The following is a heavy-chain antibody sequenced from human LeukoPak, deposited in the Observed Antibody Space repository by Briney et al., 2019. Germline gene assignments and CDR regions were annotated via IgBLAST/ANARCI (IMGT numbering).Heavy chain of an antibody. CDR3: ARPLGYCSSTSCFPFGY. V-gene: IGHV3-30-3*01. Sequence: GGSLRLSCATSGFTFSNAWMSWVRQAPGKGLEWVAVISYDGSNKYYADSVKGRFTISRDNSKNTLYLQMNSLRAEDTAVYYCARPLGYCSSTSCFPFGYWGQGTLVTVSS. D-gene: IGHD2-2*01. CDR1: GFTFSNAW. J-gene: IGHJ4*02. CDR2: ISYDGSNK.